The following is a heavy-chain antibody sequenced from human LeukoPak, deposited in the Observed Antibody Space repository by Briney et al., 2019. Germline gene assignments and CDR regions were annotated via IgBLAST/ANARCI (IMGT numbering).Heavy chain of an antibody. Sequence: SETLSLTCTVSGGSISSGSYYWSWIRQPAGKGLEWIVYIYYSGSTNYNPSLKSRVTISVDTSKNQFSLKLSSVTAADTAVYYCARERGYDSSGYYYDYWGQGTLVTVSS. D-gene: IGHD3-22*01. CDR1: GGSISSGSYY. CDR3: ARERGYDSSGYYYDY. J-gene: IGHJ4*02. V-gene: IGHV4-61*10. CDR2: IYYSGST.